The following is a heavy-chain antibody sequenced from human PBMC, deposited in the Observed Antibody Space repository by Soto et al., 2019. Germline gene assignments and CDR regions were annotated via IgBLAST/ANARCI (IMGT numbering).Heavy chain of an antibody. D-gene: IGHD3-3*01. CDR3: ATSELPRMGWSHDYGMDV. Sequence: QVQLVQSGAEVKKPGPSVKVSCKASGGTFSSYAISWVRQAPGQGLEWMGGIIPIFGTANYAQKFQGRVTITADESTSTAYMELSSLRSEDMAVDYCATSELPRMGWSHDYGMDVWGQGTTVTVSS. J-gene: IGHJ6*02. CDR1: GGTFSSYA. V-gene: IGHV1-69*01. CDR2: IIPIFGTA.